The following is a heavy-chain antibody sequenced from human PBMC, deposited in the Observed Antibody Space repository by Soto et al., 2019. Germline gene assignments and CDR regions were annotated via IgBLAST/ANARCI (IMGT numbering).Heavy chain of an antibody. CDR1: GGSIGSGDYY. D-gene: IGHD7-27*01. CDR3: ARAPYRGANSRGAFDI. V-gene: IGHV4-30-4*01. Sequence: QVQLQESGPGLVKPSQTLSLTCTVSGGSIGSGDYYWSWIRQPPGKGLEWIGYIYYSGSTYYNPSRKSPLTISVDTPNTQFSLKLNSVAAAATALYYCARAPYRGANSRGAFDIWGQGTMVRVSS. CDR2: IYYSGST. J-gene: IGHJ3*02.